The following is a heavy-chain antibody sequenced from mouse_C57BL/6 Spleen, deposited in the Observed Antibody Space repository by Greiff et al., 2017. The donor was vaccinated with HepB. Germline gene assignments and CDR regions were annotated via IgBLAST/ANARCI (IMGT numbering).Heavy chain of an antibody. CDR2: INPNNGGT. J-gene: IGHJ4*01. Sequence: EVQLQQSGPELVKPGASVKISCKASGYTFTDYYMNWVKQSHGKSLEWIGDINPNNGGTSYNQKFKGKATLTVDKSSSTAYMELRSLTSEDSAVYYCARGGFTTVVATGYYAMDYWGQGTSVTVSS. CDR1: GYTFTDYY. V-gene: IGHV1-26*01. D-gene: IGHD1-1*01. CDR3: ARGGFTTVVATGYYAMDY.